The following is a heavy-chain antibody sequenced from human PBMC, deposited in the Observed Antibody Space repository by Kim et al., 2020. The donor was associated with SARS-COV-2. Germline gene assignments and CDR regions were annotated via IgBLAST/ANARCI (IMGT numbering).Heavy chain of an antibody. Sequence: AQKFQGRVTITADKSTSTAYMELSRLRSEDTAVYYCARVPYDSGNLYFDYWGQGTLVTVSS. J-gene: IGHJ4*02. CDR3: ARVPYDSGNLYFDY. D-gene: IGHD3-22*01. V-gene: IGHV1-69*04.